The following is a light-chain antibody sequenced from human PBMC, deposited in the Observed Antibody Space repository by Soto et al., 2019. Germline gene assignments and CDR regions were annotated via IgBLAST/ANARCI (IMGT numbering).Light chain of an antibody. V-gene: IGKV1-27*01. CDR2: AAS. CDR1: QGISTY. J-gene: IGKJ4*01. Sequence: DIQMTQSPSSLYASVGDRVTITCRASQGISTYLAWYQQKPGKVPKLLIYAASTLQSGVPYRFSGSGSGTDFTLTISSLQPEDVATYYCQKYHSAPLTFGGGTNVEIK. CDR3: QKYHSAPLT.